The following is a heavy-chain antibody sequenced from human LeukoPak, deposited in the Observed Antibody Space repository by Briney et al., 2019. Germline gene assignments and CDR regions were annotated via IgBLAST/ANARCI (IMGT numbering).Heavy chain of an antibody. Sequence: GGSLRLSCAASGFTFSSYGMSWVRQAPGKGLEWVSAISGSGGSTYYADSVKGRFTISRDNAKNSLYLQMNSLRAEDTALYYCARVQLVDYYYYSYMDVWGKGTTVTVSS. J-gene: IGHJ6*03. CDR3: ARVQLVDYYYYSYMDV. CDR1: GFTFSSYG. V-gene: IGHV3-23*01. D-gene: IGHD6-6*01. CDR2: ISGSGGST.